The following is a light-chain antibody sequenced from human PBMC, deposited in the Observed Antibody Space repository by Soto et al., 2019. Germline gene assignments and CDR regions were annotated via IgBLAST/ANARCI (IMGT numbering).Light chain of an antibody. J-gene: IGKJ4*01. V-gene: IGKV1-9*01. CDR1: QGISSY. Sequence: IQLTQSPSSLSASVGDRVTLTCRASQGISSYLAWYQQKPGKAPKLLIYVTSTLQSGVQSRFSGGGSGADFTLTISSLQPEDSATYYCQQLSLYPLTFGGGTKVEIK. CDR3: QQLSLYPLT. CDR2: VTS.